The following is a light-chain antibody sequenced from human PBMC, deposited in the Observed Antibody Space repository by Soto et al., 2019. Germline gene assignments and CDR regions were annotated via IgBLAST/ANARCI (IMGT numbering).Light chain of an antibody. V-gene: IGLV2-8*01. J-gene: IGLJ1*01. CDR2: EVN. Sequence: QSVLTQPPSASGSPGQSVTISCTGTSSDVGGYNYVSWYQQHPGKAPKLMIYEVNKRPSGVPDRFSGSKSGNTASLTVSGLQAEDEADYYCSSYAGSSNSVFGTGTKLTVI. CDR3: SSYAGSSNSV. CDR1: SSDVGGYNY.